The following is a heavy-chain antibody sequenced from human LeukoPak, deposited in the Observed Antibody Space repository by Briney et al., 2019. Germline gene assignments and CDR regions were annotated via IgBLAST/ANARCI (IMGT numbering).Heavy chain of an antibody. V-gene: IGHV1-46*01. CDR1: GYTFTSYY. J-gene: IGHJ4*02. CDR3: ARASAVVVPAASGPFDY. D-gene: IGHD2-2*01. CDR2: INPSGGST. Sequence: ASVKVSCKASGYTFTSYYMHWARQAPGQGLEWMGIINPSGGSTSYAQKFQGRVTMTRDTSTSTVYMELSSLRSEDTAVYYCARASAVVVPAASGPFDYWGQGTLVTVSS.